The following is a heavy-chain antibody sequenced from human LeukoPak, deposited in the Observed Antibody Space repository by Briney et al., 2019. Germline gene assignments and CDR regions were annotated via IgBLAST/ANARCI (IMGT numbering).Heavy chain of an antibody. CDR1: GYTFTSYG. CDR2: ISTYNGNT. J-gene: IGHJ5*02. Sequence: ASVKVSCKASGYTFTSYGVRWVRQAPGQGLEWMGWISTYNGNTNYAQEFQGRVTMSTDTSTSTAYMEVRSLRSDDTAVYYCARDVPGSIGTTARFDPWGQGTLVTVSS. V-gene: IGHV1-18*01. CDR3: ARDVPGSIGTTARFDP. D-gene: IGHD1-1*01.